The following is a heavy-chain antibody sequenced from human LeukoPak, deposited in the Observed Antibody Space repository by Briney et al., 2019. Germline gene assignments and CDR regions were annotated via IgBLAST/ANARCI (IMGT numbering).Heavy chain of an antibody. V-gene: IGHV1-2*02. CDR2: NNPNSGGT. J-gene: IGHJ4*02. D-gene: IGHD5-24*01. CDR1: GYTXTDYY. Sequence: ASVKVSCKASGYTXTDYYLHWVRQAPGQGLEWMGWNNPNSGGTNYAQTFQGRVTMTRDTSITTAYLELSRLRSDDTAVYYCARIGYNHYFDYWGQGTLVTVSS. CDR3: ARIGYNHYFDY.